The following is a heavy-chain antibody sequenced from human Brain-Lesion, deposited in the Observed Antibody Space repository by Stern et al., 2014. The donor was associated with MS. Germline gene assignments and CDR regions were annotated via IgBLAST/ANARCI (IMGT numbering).Heavy chain of an antibody. CDR1: GYTLTELS. CDR3: ATLSPGAGGNYYRHFDY. CDR2: FDPEDGET. Sequence: QAQLVASGAEVKKPGASVKVSCKVSGYTLTELSMHWVRQAPRKGLEWMGGFDPEDGETIYAQKFQGRVTMTEDTSTDTAYMELSSLRSEDTAVYYCATLSPGAGGNYYRHFDYWGQGTLVTVSS. J-gene: IGHJ4*02. D-gene: IGHD1-26*01. V-gene: IGHV1-24*01.